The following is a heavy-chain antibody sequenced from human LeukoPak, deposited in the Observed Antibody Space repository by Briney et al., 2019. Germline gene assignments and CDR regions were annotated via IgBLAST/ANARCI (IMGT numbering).Heavy chain of an antibody. D-gene: IGHD2-15*01. CDR2: ISAYNGNT. V-gene: IGHV1-18*01. CDR1: GYTFTSYG. CDR3: ARDGCSGGSCYSLAPYYYYGMDV. Sequence: ASVKVSCKASGYTFTSYGISWVRQAPGQGLEWMGWISAYNGNTNYAQKLQGRVTMTTDTSTSTAYMELRSLRPDDTAVYYCARDGCSGGSCYSLAPYYYYGMDVWGQGTTVTVSS. J-gene: IGHJ6*02.